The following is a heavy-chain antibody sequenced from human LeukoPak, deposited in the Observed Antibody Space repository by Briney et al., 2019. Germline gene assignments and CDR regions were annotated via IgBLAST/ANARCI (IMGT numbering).Heavy chain of an antibody. J-gene: IGHJ4*02. Sequence: PGGSLRLSCAASGFTFSSYGMHWVRQAPGKGLEWVAVISYDGSNKYYADSVKGRFTISRDNSKNTLYLQMNSLRAEDTAEYYCAKVASIDSGDDYWGQGTLVTVSS. CDR1: GFTFSSYG. CDR3: AKVASIDSGDDY. V-gene: IGHV3-30*18. D-gene: IGHD3-3*02. CDR2: ISYDGSNK.